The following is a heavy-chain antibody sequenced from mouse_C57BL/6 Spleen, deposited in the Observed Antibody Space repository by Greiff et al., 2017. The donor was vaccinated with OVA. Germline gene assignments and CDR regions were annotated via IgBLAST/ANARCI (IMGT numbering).Heavy chain of an antibody. Sequence: VQLQQPGAELVQPGASVTMSCKASGYTFTSYWITWVKQRPGQGLEWIGDIYPGSGCTNYNEKFKSKATLTVDPSSSTASMHLSSLTSEDSAVYYCARSGTTVVGGDWFAYWGQGTLSTVTA. CDR1: GYTFTSYW. CDR2: IYPGSGCT. J-gene: IGHJ3*01. V-gene: IGHV1-55*01. CDR3: ARSGTTVVGGDWFAY. D-gene: IGHD1-1*01.